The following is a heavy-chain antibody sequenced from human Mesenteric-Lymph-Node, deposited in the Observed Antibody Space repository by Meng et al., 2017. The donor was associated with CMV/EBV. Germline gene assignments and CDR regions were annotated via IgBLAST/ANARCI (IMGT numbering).Heavy chain of an antibody. CDR1: GGSVSTSSYC. J-gene: IGHJ6*02. V-gene: IGHV4-39*07. CDR3: AREGDFGSGYYYYYGMDV. D-gene: IGHD3-3*01. CDR2: NCYNGRT. Sequence: SETLSLTCSVSGGSVSTSSYCWGWIRQPPGKGLEWIGSNCYNGRTYFNASLKSRVTISVDTSKNQFSLKLSSVTAADTAVYYCAREGDFGSGYYYYYGMDVWGQGTTVTVSS.